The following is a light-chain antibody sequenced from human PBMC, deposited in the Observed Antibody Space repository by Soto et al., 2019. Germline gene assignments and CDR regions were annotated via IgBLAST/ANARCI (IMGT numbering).Light chain of an antibody. CDR2: GAS. V-gene: IGKV3-20*01. Sequence: IVFTQSPGTPALSPGERASPSCRAIQSVSSSYLAWYQQKPGQAPRLLIYGASSRATGIPDRFSGSGSGTDFTLTISRLEPEDFAVYYCQQYGSSLPLTFGQGTRLEIK. CDR3: QQYGSSLPLT. J-gene: IGKJ5*01. CDR1: QSVSSSY.